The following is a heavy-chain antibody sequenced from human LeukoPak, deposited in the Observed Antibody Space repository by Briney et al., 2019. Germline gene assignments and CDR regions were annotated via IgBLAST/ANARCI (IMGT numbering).Heavy chain of an antibody. J-gene: IGHJ4*02. CDR1: GFTFDDYA. D-gene: IGHD2-2*01. CDR3: AKGSSMYQLDSLFDY. V-gene: IGHV3-9*03. CDR2: ISWNSGSI. Sequence: GRSLRLSCAASGFTFDDYAMHWVRQAPGKGLEWVSGISWNSGSIGYADSVKGRFTISRDNAKNSLYLQMNRLRAEDMALYYCAKGSSMYQLDSLFDYWGQGTLVTVSS.